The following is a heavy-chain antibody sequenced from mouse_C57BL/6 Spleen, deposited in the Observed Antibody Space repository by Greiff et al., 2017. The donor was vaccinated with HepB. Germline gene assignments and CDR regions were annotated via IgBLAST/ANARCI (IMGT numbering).Heavy chain of an antibody. CDR3: ARGGQLRLRSAMDY. Sequence: VMLVESGPGLVAPSQSLSITCTVSGFSLTSYGVHWVRQPPGKGLEWLVVIWSDGSTTYNSALKSRLSISKDNSKSQVFLKMNSLQTDDTAMYYCARGGQLRLRSAMDYWGQGTSVTVSS. V-gene: IGHV2-6*03. J-gene: IGHJ4*01. CDR2: IWSDGST. D-gene: IGHD3-2*02. CDR1: GFSLTSYG.